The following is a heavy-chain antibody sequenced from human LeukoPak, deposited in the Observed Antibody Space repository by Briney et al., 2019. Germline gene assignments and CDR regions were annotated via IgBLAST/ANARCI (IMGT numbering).Heavy chain of an antibody. D-gene: IGHD6-19*01. CDR2: ISGSGGST. J-gene: IGHJ4*02. Sequence: GGSLRLSYAASGFTFSSYAMSWVRQAPGKGLEWVSAISGSGGSTYYADSVKGRFTISRDNSKNTLYLQMNSLRAEDTAVYYCAKAPSSGWFFDYWGQGTLVTVSS. CDR3: AKAPSSGWFFDY. V-gene: IGHV3-23*01. CDR1: GFTFSSYA.